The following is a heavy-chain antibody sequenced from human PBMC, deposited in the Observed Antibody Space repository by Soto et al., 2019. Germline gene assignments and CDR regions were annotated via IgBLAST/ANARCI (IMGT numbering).Heavy chain of an antibody. V-gene: IGHV4-39*01. CDR2: IYYSGST. D-gene: IGHD2-15*01. CDR1: GGSISSSSYY. CDR3: ARQGPRAVAAHAFDI. Sequence: QLQLQESGPGLVKPSETLSLTCTVSGGSISSSSYYWGWIRQPPGKGLEWIGSIYYSGSTYYNPSLKGRVTISVDTSKNQSSLKLSSVTAADTAVYYCARQGPRAVAAHAFDIWGQGTMVTVSS. J-gene: IGHJ3*02.